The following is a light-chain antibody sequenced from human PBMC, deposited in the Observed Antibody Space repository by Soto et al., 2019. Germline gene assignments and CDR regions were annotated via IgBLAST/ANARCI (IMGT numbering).Light chain of an antibody. CDR3: MQTLQTPYT. CDR2: LGS. Sequence: DIVMTQSPVSLPVTPGEPASISCRSSQRLLHSNRYNYFYWYLQKPGQSPQLLIYLGSNRASGVPDRFSGSGSGTDFTLKISRVEAEDVGVYYCMQTLQTPYTFGQGTKLEIK. V-gene: IGKV2-28*01. CDR1: QRLLHSNRYNY. J-gene: IGKJ2*01.